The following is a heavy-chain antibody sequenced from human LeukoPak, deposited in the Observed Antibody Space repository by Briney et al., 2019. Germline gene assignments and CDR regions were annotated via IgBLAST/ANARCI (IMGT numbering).Heavy chain of an antibody. CDR1: GFTFSSYE. D-gene: IGHD1-26*01. Sequence: PGGSLRLSCAASGFTFSSYEMNWVRQAPGKGLEWVSYISSSGSTMYYADSVKGRFTISRDNAKNSLYLQMNSLRAEDTAVYYCARDSGSYVNYFDYWGQGTLVTVSS. CDR3: ARDSGSYVNYFDY. J-gene: IGHJ4*02. CDR2: ISSSGSTM. V-gene: IGHV3-48*03.